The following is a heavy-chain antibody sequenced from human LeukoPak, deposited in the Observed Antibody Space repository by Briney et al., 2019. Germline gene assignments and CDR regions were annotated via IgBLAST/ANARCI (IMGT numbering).Heavy chain of an antibody. Sequence: SETLSLTCTVSGGSISSGSYYWSWIRPPAGKGLEWIGRIYTSGSTNYNPSLKSRVTISVDTSKNQFSLKLSSVTAADTAVYYCARSIAARPVMTFDIWGQGTMVTVSS. J-gene: IGHJ3*02. CDR2: IYTSGST. CDR3: ARSIAARPVMTFDI. V-gene: IGHV4-61*02. CDR1: GGSISSGSYY. D-gene: IGHD6-13*01.